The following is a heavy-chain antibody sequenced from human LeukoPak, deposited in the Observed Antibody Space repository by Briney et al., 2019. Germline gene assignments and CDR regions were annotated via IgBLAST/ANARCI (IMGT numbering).Heavy chain of an antibody. J-gene: IGHJ5*02. CDR3: AKEGLPMSGFDP. CDR1: GFTFDDYA. D-gene: IGHD5-12*01. Sequence: GGSLRLSCAASGFTFDDYAMHWVRQAPGKGLEWVSGISWNSGSIGYADSVKGRFTISRDNAKNSLYLQINSLRAEDTALYYCAKEGLPMSGFDPWGQGTLVTVSS. V-gene: IGHV3-9*01. CDR2: ISWNSGSI.